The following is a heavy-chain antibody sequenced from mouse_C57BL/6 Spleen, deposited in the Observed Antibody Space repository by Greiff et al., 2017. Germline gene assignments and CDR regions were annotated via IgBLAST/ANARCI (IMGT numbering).Heavy chain of an antibody. CDR3: ARRRSLAYYSNYDYAMDY. Sequence: EVKLVESGPELVKPGDSVKISCKASGYSFTGYFMNWVMQSHGKSLEWIGRINPYNGDTFYNQKFKGKATLTVDKSSSTAHMELRSLTSEDSAVYYCARRRSLAYYSNYDYAMDYWGQGTSVTVSS. D-gene: IGHD2-5*01. CDR1: GYSFTGYF. V-gene: IGHV1-20*01. CDR2: INPYNGDT. J-gene: IGHJ4*01.